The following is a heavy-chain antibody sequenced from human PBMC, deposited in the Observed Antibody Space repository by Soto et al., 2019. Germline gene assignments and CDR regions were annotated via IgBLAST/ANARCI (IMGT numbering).Heavy chain of an antibody. Sequence: GESLKISFKGSGYSFAGYWITWVRQKPGKGLEWMERIDPSDSQTYYSPSFRGHVTISVTKSITTVFLQWSSLRASDTAMYYCARQIYDSDTGPNFQYYFDSWGQGTPVTVSS. V-gene: IGHV5-10-1*01. J-gene: IGHJ4*02. CDR2: IDPSDSQT. CDR3: ARQIYDSDTGPNFQYYFDS. D-gene: IGHD3-22*01. CDR1: GYSFAGYW.